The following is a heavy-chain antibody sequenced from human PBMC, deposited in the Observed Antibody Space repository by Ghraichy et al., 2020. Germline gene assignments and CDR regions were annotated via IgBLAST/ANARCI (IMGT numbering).Heavy chain of an antibody. CDR1: GFPFSSSA. V-gene: IGHV1-58*02. Sequence: SVKVSCKASGFPFSSSAMQWVQQARGQRLEWIGWIVVGSGDTNYAQRFQERVTITRDMSRSTAYMELSSLRSEDTAVYYCAADNYDSSGYQGLWGQGTLVTVSS. J-gene: IGHJ4*02. CDR2: IVVGSGDT. D-gene: IGHD3-22*01. CDR3: AADNYDSSGYQGL.